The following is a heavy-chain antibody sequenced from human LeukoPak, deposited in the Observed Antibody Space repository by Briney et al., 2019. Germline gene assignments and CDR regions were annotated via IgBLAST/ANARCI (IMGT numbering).Heavy chain of an antibody. J-gene: IGHJ4*02. V-gene: IGHV1-69*04. D-gene: IGHD3-9*01. Sequence: SVKVSCKASGGTFSSYAISWVRQAPGQGLEWMGRIIPILGIANYAQKFQGRVTITADKSTSTAYMELSSLRSEDTAVYYCATAPYYDILTGSFDYWGQGTLVTVSS. CDR2: IIPILGIA. CDR3: ATAPYYDILTGSFDY. CDR1: GGTFSSYA.